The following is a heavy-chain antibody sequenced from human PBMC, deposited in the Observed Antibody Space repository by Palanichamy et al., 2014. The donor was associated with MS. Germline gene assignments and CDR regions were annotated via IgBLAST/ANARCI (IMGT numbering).Heavy chain of an antibody. Sequence: QVQLVESGGALVRPGGSLRLSCVASGFSFGDSYMSWIRQVPGRGLEWLSYISSGSRHSNYADSVKGRFTIFRDDAKKSLYMQMNSLGAEDTAVYYCARSISTGWYEKFLYFDYWGQGALVTVSS. CDR3: ARSISTGWYEKFLYFDY. J-gene: IGHJ4*02. V-gene: IGHV3-11*06. CDR1: GFSFGDSY. D-gene: IGHD6-19*01. CDR2: ISSGSRHS.